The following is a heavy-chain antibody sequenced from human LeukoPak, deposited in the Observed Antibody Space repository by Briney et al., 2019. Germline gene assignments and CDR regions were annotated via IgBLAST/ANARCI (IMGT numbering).Heavy chain of an antibody. CDR1: GFTFSSYW. D-gene: IGHD1-7*01. CDR2: IKQDGSEK. Sequence: VQPGGSLRLSCAASGFTFSSYWMSWVRQAPGKGLEWVANIKQDGSEKDYVDSVKGRFTISRDNAKNSLYLQMNSLRVEDTAVYYCARDDGITGTSSFEYWGQGTLVTVSS. CDR3: ARDDGITGTSSFEY. V-gene: IGHV3-7*01. J-gene: IGHJ4*02.